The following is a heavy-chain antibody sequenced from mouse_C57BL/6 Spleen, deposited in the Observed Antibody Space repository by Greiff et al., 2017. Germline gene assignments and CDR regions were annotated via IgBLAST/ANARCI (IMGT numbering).Heavy chain of an antibody. V-gene: IGHV14-4*01. J-gene: IGHJ3*01. CDR2: IDPENGDT. Sequence: VQLKQSGAELVRPGASVKLSCTASGFNIKDDYMHWVKQRPEQGLEWIGWIDPENGDTEYASKFQGKATITANTSSNTAYLQLSILTSEDTAVYYCTGSSWFAYWGQGTLVTVSA. CDR3: TGSSWFAY. CDR1: GFNIKDDY.